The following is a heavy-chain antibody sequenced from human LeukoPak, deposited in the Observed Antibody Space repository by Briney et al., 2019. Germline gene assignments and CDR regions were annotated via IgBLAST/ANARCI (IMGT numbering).Heavy chain of an antibody. J-gene: IGHJ3*02. CDR1: GFTFDDYG. Sequence: GGSLRLSCAASGFTFDDYGMSWVRQAPGKGLEWVSGINWNGGSTGYAGSVKGRFTISRDNAKNSLYLQMNSLRAEDTALYYCARDYDSSGYSDAFDIWGQGTMVTVSS. D-gene: IGHD3-22*01. V-gene: IGHV3-20*04. CDR3: ARDYDSSGYSDAFDI. CDR2: INWNGGST.